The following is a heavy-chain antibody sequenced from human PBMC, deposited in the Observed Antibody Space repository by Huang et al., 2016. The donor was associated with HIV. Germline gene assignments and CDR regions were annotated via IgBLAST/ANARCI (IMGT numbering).Heavy chain of an antibody. Sequence: QLQLQGSGPGLVKPSETLSLTCTVSGGSITSSSYYWGGIRQPPGKGLEWVGSTYYSGSTSYNPSLKSRVTVSVDTSKNQFSLKLSSVTAADTAVYYCARHFSYYDSSGYTPWDAFDIWGQGTMVTVSS. D-gene: IGHD3-22*01. V-gene: IGHV4-39*01. CDR1: GGSITSSSYY. CDR3: ARHFSYYDSSGYTPWDAFDI. J-gene: IGHJ3*02. CDR2: TYYSGST.